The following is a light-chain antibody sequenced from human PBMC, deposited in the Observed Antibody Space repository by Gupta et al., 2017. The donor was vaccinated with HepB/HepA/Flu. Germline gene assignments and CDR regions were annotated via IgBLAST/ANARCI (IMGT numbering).Light chain of an antibody. CDR3: QQYGSSPWT. Sequence: EIVLTQSPGTLSLSPGERATLSCRASRSVSSSYLAWYQQKPGQAPRLLIYGASSRATGIPDRFSGSGSGTDFTLTISRLDPEDFAVYYCQQYGSSPWTFGQGTKVEIK. CDR1: RSVSSSY. J-gene: IGKJ1*01. V-gene: IGKV3-20*01. CDR2: GAS.